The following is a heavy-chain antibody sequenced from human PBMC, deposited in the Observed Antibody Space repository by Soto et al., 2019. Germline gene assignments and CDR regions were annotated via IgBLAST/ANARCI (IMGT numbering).Heavy chain of an antibody. Sequence: EVQLVESGGGLVKPGGSLRLSCAASGFTFSSYSMNWVRQAPGKGLEWVSSISSSSSYIYYADSVKGRFTISRDNAKNSLYLQMNGLRAEDTAVYYCARSQGFGAYYYYGMDVWGQGTTVTVSS. CDR1: GFTFSSYS. V-gene: IGHV3-21*01. J-gene: IGHJ6*02. CDR3: ARSQGFGAYYYYGMDV. CDR2: ISSSSSYI. D-gene: IGHD3-10*01.